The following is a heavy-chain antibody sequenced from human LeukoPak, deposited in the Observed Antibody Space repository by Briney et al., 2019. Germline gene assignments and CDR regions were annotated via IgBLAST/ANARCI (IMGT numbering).Heavy chain of an antibody. CDR1: GFTFSRYA. CDR3: AKSPRGYCSGGSCYFLDY. CDR2: ISGSGGSK. V-gene: IGHV3-23*01. J-gene: IGHJ4*02. Sequence: GESLRLACAASGFTFSRYAMSWVRQAPGKGLEWVSAISGSGGSKYYADSVKGGFTIDRKNYKKKMYLQMNSLRAEDAAVYYCAKSPRGYCSGGSCYFLDYWGQGTLVTVSS. D-gene: IGHD2-15*01.